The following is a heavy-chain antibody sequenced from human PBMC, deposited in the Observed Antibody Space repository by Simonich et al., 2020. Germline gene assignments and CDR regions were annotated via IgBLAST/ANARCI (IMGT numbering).Heavy chain of an antibody. V-gene: IGHV3-74*01. CDR2: INSDVSSK. J-gene: IGHJ4*02. CDR1: GFTFSSYW. Sequence: VQLVESGGGLVQPGGSLRLSCAASGFTFSSYWMNWVRQAPGKGVVGVSRINSDVSSKSDADSVKGRFTISRDNAKNTLYLQMNSLRAEDTAVYYCARNRLDYWGQGTLVTVSS. CDR3: ARNRLDY.